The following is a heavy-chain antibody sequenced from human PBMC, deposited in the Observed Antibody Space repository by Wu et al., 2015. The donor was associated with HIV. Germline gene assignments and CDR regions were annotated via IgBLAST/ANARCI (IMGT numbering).Heavy chain of an antibody. CDR2: IIPIFGTA. V-gene: IGHV1-69*05. CDR3: ARDRLAYCGGDCLSDAFDI. J-gene: IGHJ3*02. D-gene: IGHD2-21*02. Sequence: QVQLVQSGAEVKKPGSSVKVSCKASGGTFSSYAISWVRQAPGQGLEWMGGIIPIFGTANYAQKFQGRVTITTDESTSTAYMELSSLRSEDTAVYYCARDRLAYCGGDCLSDAFDIWGQGTMVTVSS. CDR1: GGTFSSYA.